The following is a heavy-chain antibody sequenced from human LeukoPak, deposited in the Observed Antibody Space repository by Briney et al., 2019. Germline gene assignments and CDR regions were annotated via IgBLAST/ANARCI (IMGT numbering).Heavy chain of an antibody. V-gene: IGHV1-2*02. CDR2: INPNSGGT. Sequence: VASVKVSCKASGYTFTGYYMHWVRQAPGQGLEWMGWINPNSGGTNYAQKFQGRVTMTRDTSISTAYMELSRLRSDDTAVYYCARVKGDYYDSSGLEHAFDIWGQGTMVTVSS. D-gene: IGHD3-22*01. CDR3: ARVKGDYYDSSGLEHAFDI. CDR1: GYTFTGYY. J-gene: IGHJ3*02.